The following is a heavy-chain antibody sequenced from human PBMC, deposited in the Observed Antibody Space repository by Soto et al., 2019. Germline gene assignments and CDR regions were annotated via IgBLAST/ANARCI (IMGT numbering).Heavy chain of an antibody. V-gene: IGHV2-5*02. J-gene: IGHJ6*02. CDR3: IQSRCGGDCLQSYASHYYYGMDV. Sequence: QITLKESGPTLVKPTQTLTLTCTFSGFSLSTSGVGVGWIRQPPGKALEWLALIYWDDDKRYSPSLRSRLTINKDTSKHQVFLTMTNMDPVDTATYYCIQSRCGGDCLQSYASHYYYGMDVWGQGTTVTVSS. CDR1: GFSLSTSGVG. CDR2: IYWDDDK. D-gene: IGHD2-21*02.